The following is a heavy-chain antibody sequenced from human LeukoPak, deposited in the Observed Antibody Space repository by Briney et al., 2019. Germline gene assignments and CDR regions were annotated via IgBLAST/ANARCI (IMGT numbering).Heavy chain of an antibody. J-gene: IGHJ4*02. CDR2: ISGSGGST. V-gene: IGHV3-23*01. CDR3: AKDQTAMIESYFDY. CDR1: GFTFSSYA. D-gene: IGHD5-18*01. Sequence: GGSLRLSCAASGFTFSSYAMSWVRQAPGKGLEWVSGISGSGGSTYYADSVKGRFTISRDNSKNTLYLQMNSLRAEDTAVYYCAKDQTAMIESYFDYWGQGTLVTVSS.